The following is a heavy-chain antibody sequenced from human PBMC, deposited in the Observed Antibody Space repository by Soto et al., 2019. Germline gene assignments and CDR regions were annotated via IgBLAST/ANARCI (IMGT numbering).Heavy chain of an antibody. Sequence: DVQLVESGGGLIQPGESLRLSCAAFGLTVSGTKYVAWVRQAPGKGLEWVSALYDVFGSFYADSVNGRFTTSSDRSKSTVYLQMNDLRPDDTAVYYCASWHEREHAYDVWGQGTTVIVSS. CDR3: ASWHEREHAYDV. D-gene: IGHD1-1*01. V-gene: IGHV3-53*01. J-gene: IGHJ3*01. CDR2: LYDVFGS. CDR1: GLTVSGTKY.